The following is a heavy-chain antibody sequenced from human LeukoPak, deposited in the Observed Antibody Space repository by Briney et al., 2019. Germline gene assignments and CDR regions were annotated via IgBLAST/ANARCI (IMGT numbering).Heavy chain of an antibody. CDR2: IKQDGSDK. J-gene: IGHJ4*02. CDR3: ATFSGAHHKTFDS. CDR1: GLTFRNYW. V-gene: IGHV3-7*01. D-gene: IGHD1-14*01. Sequence: PVGSLRLSCAASGLTFRNYWMSWVRQAPGKGLEWVANIKQDGSDKFYVDSVNGRFTISRDNAKNSLSLQMNTLRAEDTAIYYCATFSGAHHKTFDSWGQGTLVTVSS.